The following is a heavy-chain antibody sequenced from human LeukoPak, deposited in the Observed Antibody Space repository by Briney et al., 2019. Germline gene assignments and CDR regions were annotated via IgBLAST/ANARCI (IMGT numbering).Heavy chain of an antibody. CDR2: INPNSGGT. V-gene: IGHV1-2*06. CDR1: GYTFSGYY. Sequence: ASVKVSCKASGYTFSGYYIHWVRQAPGQGLEWMGRINPNSGGTNYAQKFQGRVTMTRDTSISTAYMELSRLRSDDTAVYYCARTYYYDRRLDYWGQGTLVTVSS. CDR3: ARTYYYDRRLDY. D-gene: IGHD3-22*01. J-gene: IGHJ4*02.